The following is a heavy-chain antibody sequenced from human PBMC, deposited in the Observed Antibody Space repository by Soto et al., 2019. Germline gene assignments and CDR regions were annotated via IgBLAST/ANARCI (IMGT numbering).Heavy chain of an antibody. J-gene: IGHJ4*02. D-gene: IGHD3-10*01. CDR1: GFTFSSYS. CDR3: ARDSSVRGVIPFDY. CDR2: ISSSSSYI. V-gene: IGHV3-21*01. Sequence: VQLVESGGGLVKPGGSLRLSCAASGFTFSSYSMNWVRQAPGKGLEWVSSISSSSSYIYYADSVKGRFTISRDNAKNSLYLQMNSLRAEDTAVYYCARDSSVRGVIPFDYWGQGTLVTVSS.